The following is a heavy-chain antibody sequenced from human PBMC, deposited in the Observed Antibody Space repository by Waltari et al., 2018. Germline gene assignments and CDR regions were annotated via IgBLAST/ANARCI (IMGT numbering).Heavy chain of an antibody. CDR2: IYHSGST. D-gene: IGHD4-17*01. Sequence: QVQLQESGPGLVKPSETLSLTCAVSGYSISSGYYWGWIRQPPGKGLGWIGSIYHSGSTYYNPSLKSRVTISVDTSKNQFSLKLSSVTAADTAVYYCARDHSYGDNLDYWGQGTLVTVSS. J-gene: IGHJ4*02. CDR1: GYSISSGYY. V-gene: IGHV4-38-2*02. CDR3: ARDHSYGDNLDY.